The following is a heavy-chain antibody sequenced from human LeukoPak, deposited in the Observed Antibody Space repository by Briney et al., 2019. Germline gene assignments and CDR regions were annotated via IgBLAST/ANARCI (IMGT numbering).Heavy chain of an antibody. V-gene: IGHV4-59*01. CDR1: GGSIRSDY. J-gene: IGHJ4*02. D-gene: IGHD5-18*01. Sequence: PSETLSLTCTVSGGSIRSDYWSWVRQPPGKGLEWIGYIHYSGSTNYNASLRSRVTISLDTSKNQFSLQLNSVTAADTAVYYCARAGYSYGTGYYFDYWGQGTLVTVSS. CDR2: IHYSGST. CDR3: ARAGYSYGTGYYFDY.